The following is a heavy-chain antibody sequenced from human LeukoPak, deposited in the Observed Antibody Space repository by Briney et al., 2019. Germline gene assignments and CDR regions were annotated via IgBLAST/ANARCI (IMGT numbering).Heavy chain of an antibody. J-gene: IGHJ4*02. Sequence: SETLSLTCAVYGGLFSEYYWSWIRQPPGKGLEWIGFIYYSGSTNYNPSLKSRVTISVDTSNNQFSLKLSSVTAADTAVYYCARSIAVAGRTAYYFDYWGQGTLVTVSS. CDR1: GGLFSEYY. D-gene: IGHD6-19*01. CDR3: ARSIAVAGRTAYYFDY. CDR2: IYYSGST. V-gene: IGHV4-59*01.